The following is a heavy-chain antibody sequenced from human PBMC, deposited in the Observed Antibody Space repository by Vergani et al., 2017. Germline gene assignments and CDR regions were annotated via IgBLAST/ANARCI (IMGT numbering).Heavy chain of an antibody. D-gene: IGHD3-10*01. J-gene: IGHJ3*02. CDR2: ISSSSSTI. Sequence: EVQLVESGGGLVQPGGSLRLSCAASGFTFSSYSMTWVRPAPGKGLEWVSYISSSSSTIYYADSVKGRFTSSRDNAKNSLYLQMNSLRDEDTAXYYCARDITMVRGVDYDAFDIWGQGTMVTVSS. CDR3: ARDITMVRGVDYDAFDI. CDR1: GFTFSSYS. V-gene: IGHV3-48*02.